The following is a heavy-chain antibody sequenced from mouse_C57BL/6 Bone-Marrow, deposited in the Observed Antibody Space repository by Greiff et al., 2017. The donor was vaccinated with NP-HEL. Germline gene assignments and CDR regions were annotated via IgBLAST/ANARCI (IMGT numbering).Heavy chain of an antibody. CDR1: GYTFTGSW. CDR2: IYPGGGDT. D-gene: IGHD2-12*01. CDR3: ASSYGGGGHFDF. J-gene: IGHJ1*03. V-gene: IGHV1-82*01. Sequence: VHLVESGPELVKPGASVKLSCKASGYTFTGSWMNWVKQRPGQGLEWIGRIYPGGGDTNYNGKFKGKATLTADQSSSTAYMQLSSLTSEDSAVYSCASSYGGGGHFDFWGKGTTVTVSS.